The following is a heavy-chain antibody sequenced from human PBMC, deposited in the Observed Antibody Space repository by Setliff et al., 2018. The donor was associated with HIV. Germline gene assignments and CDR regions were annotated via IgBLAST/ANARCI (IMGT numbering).Heavy chain of an antibody. CDR3: ARCSYVWGSYRMQP. V-gene: IGHV1-8*02. D-gene: IGHD3-16*02. CDR2: MNPNSGNT. J-gene: IGHJ5*02. CDR1: GYTFTNYD. Sequence: SVKVSCKASGYTFTNYDINWVRQATGQGLEWMGWMNPNSGNTGYAQKFQGRVTMTRNTSISTAYMELSSLRSEDTAVYYCARCSYVWGSYRMQPWGQGTLVTVSS.